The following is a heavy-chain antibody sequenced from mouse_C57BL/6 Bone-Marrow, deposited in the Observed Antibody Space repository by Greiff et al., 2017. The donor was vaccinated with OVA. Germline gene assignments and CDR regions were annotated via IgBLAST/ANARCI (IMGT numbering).Heavy chain of an antibody. CDR2: IDPASGST. V-gene: IGHV14-3*01. D-gene: IGHD1-1*02. CDR3: ARDPLYYDRRLYFDY. Sequence: EVQLQESVAELVRPGASVKLSCTASGFAITNTYMHWVKQRPEQGLEWIGRIDPASGSTNYAPKFQGKATITADTSSNTAYLQLSSLTSEDTAIYYCARDPLYYDRRLYFDYWGQGTTLTVSS. J-gene: IGHJ2*01. CDR1: GFAITNTY.